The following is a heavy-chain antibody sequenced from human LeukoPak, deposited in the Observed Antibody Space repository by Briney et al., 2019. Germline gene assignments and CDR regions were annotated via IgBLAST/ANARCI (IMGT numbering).Heavy chain of an antibody. CDR3: ARQEGIAAARGYMDV. J-gene: IGHJ6*03. Sequence: SETLSLTCTVSGGSLSSYYWSWVRQPPGKGLEWIGYFYYSGSTNYNPSLKSRVTISVDTSNNQFSLKLSSVTAADTAVYYCARQEGIAAARGYMDVWGKGTTVTVSS. D-gene: IGHD6-13*01. CDR2: FYYSGST. CDR1: GGSLSSYY. V-gene: IGHV4-59*08.